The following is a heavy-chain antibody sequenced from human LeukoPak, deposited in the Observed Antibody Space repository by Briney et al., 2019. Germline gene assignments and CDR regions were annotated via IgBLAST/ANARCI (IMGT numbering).Heavy chain of an antibody. CDR1: GYTFTSYY. D-gene: IGHD1-26*01. Sequence: GASVKVSCKASGYTFTSYYMHWVRQAPGQGLEWMGIINPSGGSTSYAQKFQGRVTITRDTSASTAYMELSSLRSEDTAVYYCARTEGELDFDYWGQGTLVTVSS. J-gene: IGHJ4*02. CDR2: INPSGGST. CDR3: ARTEGELDFDY. V-gene: IGHV1-46*01.